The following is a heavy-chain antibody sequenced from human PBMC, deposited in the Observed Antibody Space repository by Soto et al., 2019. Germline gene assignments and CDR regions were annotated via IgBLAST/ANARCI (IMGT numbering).Heavy chain of an antibody. V-gene: IGHV4-34*01. CDR2: INHSGST. Sequence: QVQLQQWGAGLLKPSETLSLTCAVYGGSFSGYYWSWIRQPPGKGLEWIGEINHSGSTNYNPSLKSRVTISVDTSKNQCSLKLSSVTAADTAVYYCARTGYSSGWYKAAFDIWGQRTMVTVCS. CDR3: ARTGYSSGWYKAAFDI. J-gene: IGHJ3*02. D-gene: IGHD6-19*01. CDR1: GGSFSGYY.